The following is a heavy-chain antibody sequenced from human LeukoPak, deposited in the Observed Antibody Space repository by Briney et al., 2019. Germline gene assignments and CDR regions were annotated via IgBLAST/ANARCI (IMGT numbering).Heavy chain of an antibody. V-gene: IGHV3-23*01. Sequence: PGGSLRLSCAASGFTFSSYSMSWVRQAPGEGLEWVSAISRGGDSTSYPDSVKGRFTISRDNSKNTVYLQMNSLTAEDTAIYYCARRLPVAGRMDFFDYWGQGTLVTVSS. D-gene: IGHD6-13*01. CDR1: GFTFSSYS. CDR3: ARRLPVAGRMDFFDY. J-gene: IGHJ4*02. CDR2: ISRGGDST.